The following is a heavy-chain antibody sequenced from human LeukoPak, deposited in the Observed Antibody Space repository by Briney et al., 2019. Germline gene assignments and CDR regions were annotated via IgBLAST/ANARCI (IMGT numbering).Heavy chain of an antibody. D-gene: IGHD7-27*01. CDR1: EYTFTSYP. Sequence: ASVKVSCKASEYTFTSYPMNWVRQAPGQGLDWLGWINTYTGNPTYAQGFTGRFVFSLDTSVSTAYLQISSLKAEDTAVYYCARDTPGLRYWGQGTLVTVSS. CDR3: ARDTPGLRY. J-gene: IGHJ4*02. CDR2: INTYTGNP. V-gene: IGHV7-4-1*02.